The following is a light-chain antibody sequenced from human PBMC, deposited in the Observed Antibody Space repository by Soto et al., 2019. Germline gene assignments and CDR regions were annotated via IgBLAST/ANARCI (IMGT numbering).Light chain of an antibody. V-gene: IGKV4-1*01. J-gene: IGKJ4*01. CDR3: QQYYSTPLT. CDR2: WAS. CDR1: QSVLYSSNNKNY. Sequence: DIVMTQSPDSLAVSLGERATINCKSSQSVLYSSNNKNYLAWYQQKPGQPPKLLIYWASTRESGVPDRFSGSGSGTDFTRTISSLQAEDVAVYYCQQYYSTPLTFGGETKVEIK.